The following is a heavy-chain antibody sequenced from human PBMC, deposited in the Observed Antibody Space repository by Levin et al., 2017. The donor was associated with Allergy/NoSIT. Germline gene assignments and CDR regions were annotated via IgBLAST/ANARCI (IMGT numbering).Heavy chain of an antibody. V-gene: IGHV1-18*01. Sequence: ASVKVSCKASGYTFRVYGIIWVRQAPGEGLYWLGWISPNNGHTKVSHKVQGRVTMTTDASTTTAYLDIRSLTSDDTAVYYCARDLGTGWYDNAFEIWGQGTLVSVSS. CDR1: GYTFRVYG. CDR3: ARDLGTGWYDNAFEI. J-gene: IGHJ3*02. CDR2: ISPNNGHT. D-gene: IGHD6-19*01.